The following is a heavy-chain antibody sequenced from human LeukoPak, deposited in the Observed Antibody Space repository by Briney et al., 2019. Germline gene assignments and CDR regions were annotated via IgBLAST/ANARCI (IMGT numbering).Heavy chain of an antibody. V-gene: IGHV3-48*01. CDR2: ISSSSSTI. Sequence: GGSLRLSCAASGFTFSSYSMNWVRQAPGKGLEWVSYISSSSSTIYYADSVKGRFTISRDNSKNTLYLQMNSLRAEDTAVYYCAKAAGLRFLEWLPDYYYYYMDVWGKGTTVTVSS. D-gene: IGHD3-3*01. CDR3: AKAAGLRFLEWLPDYYYYYMDV. J-gene: IGHJ6*03. CDR1: GFTFSSYS.